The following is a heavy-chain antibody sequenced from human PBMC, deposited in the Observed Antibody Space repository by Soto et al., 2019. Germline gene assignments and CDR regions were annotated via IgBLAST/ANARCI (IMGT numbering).Heavy chain of an antibody. CDR2: IIAYNGNT. V-gene: IGHV1-18*01. D-gene: IGHD5-12*01. Sequence: QVQLVQSGAEVKKSGASVKVSCKASGYTFTSYGISWVRQAPGQGLECMGWIIAYNGNTNYAQKLQGIVTMSTHTATSKAYMELSSLRSDDTAVYYCARDGEMATFEYWGQGTLVTVSS. J-gene: IGHJ4*02. CDR1: GYTFTSYG. CDR3: ARDGEMATFEY.